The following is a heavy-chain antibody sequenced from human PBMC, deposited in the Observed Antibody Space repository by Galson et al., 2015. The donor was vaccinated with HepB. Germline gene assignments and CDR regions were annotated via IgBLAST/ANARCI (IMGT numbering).Heavy chain of an antibody. J-gene: IGHJ5*02. CDR2: ISYDGSNK. Sequence: SLRLSCAASGFTFSSYAMHWVRQAPGKGLEWVAVISYDGSNKYYADSVKGRFTISRDNSKNTLYLQMNSLRAEDTAVYYCARSDWFDPWGQGTLVTVSS. CDR1: GFTFSSYA. V-gene: IGHV3-30-3*01. CDR3: ARSDWFDP.